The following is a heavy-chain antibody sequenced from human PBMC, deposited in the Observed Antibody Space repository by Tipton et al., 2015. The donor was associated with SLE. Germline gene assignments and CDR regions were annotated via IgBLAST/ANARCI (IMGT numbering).Heavy chain of an antibody. CDR1: GDSINSHY. CDR3: ADSSSYEYFQH. V-gene: IGHV4-59*11. Sequence: TLSLTCTVSGDSINSHYWSWIRQLPGKGLGWIGYIYYSGSTNYNPSLKSRVTISVDTSKNQFSLKLSSVTAADTAVYYCADSSSYEYFQHWGQGTLVTVFS. CDR2: IYYSGST. J-gene: IGHJ1*01. D-gene: IGHD6-13*01.